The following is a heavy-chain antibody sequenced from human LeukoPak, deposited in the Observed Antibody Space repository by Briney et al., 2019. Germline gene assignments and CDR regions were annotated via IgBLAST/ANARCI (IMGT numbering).Heavy chain of an antibody. CDR1: GDSINSSRYF. D-gene: IGHD2-15*01. V-gene: IGHV4-39*01. CDR3: ARHSSPSNWFDP. Sequence: PSETLSLTCSVSGDSINSSRYFWGWIRQPPGKGLEWIGNIYYSGSTYYNPSLSNRVTISVDTSKNHFSLKLSSVTAADTAVYYCARHSSPSNWFDPWGQGTLVTVSS. J-gene: IGHJ5*02. CDR2: IYYSGST.